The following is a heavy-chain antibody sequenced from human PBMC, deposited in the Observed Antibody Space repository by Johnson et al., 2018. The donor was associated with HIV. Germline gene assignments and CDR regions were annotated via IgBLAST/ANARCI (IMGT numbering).Heavy chain of an antibody. D-gene: IGHD3-22*01. CDR2: LSYDGSNK. Sequence: QVQLVESGGDVVQPGRSLRLSCTASGFTFSSYALHWVRQAPGKGLEWVAVLSYDGSNKFYADSVKGRFTISRDNSKNTLYLQMNSLRAEDTAVYYCAKDQASGYYCDAFDIWGQGTMVTVSS. CDR1: GFTFSSYA. CDR3: AKDQASGYYCDAFDI. V-gene: IGHV3-30-3*01. J-gene: IGHJ3*02.